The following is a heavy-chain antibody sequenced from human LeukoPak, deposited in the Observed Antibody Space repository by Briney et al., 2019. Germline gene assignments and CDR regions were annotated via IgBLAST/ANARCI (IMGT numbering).Heavy chain of an antibody. J-gene: IGHJ1*01. V-gene: IGHV3-23*01. CDR2: ISGSGGST. CDR3: ANSMVRGVTQYFQH. Sequence: GGSLRLSCAASGFIFSSYAMSWVRQAPGKGLEWVSAISGSGGSTYYADSVKGRFTISRDNSKNTLYLQMNSLRAEDTAVYYCANSMVRGVTQYFQHWGQGTLVTVSS. D-gene: IGHD3-10*01. CDR1: GFIFSSYA.